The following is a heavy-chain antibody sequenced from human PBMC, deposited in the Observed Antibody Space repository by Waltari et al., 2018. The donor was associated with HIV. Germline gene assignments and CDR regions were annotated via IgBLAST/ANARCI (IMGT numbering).Heavy chain of an antibody. CDR3: ARGDPDYGMDV. CDR2: LYHSGIS. V-gene: IGHV4-30-2*01. CDR1: GGSISSGGYS. Sequence: QLRLQESGSGLVKPSQTLSLTCVVSGGSISSGGYSWSWIRQPPGKGLEWIGNLYHSGISFYTPALKSRVTISVDRSKNQLSLNLTSVTAADTGVYFCARGDPDYGMDVWGQGTTVTVS. J-gene: IGHJ6*02. D-gene: IGHD2-21*02.